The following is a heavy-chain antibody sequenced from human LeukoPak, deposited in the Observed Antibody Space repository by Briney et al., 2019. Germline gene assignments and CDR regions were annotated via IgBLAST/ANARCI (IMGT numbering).Heavy chain of an antibody. CDR3: ARVFESTIDY. V-gene: IGHV1-46*01. CDR2: INPSGSST. J-gene: IGHJ4*02. Sequence: ASVKVSCKASGYSFTSYYMHWVRQAPGQGLEWMGLINPSGSSTSYAQKFQGRLSLTRDMSTSTVYMELSSLRSEDTAVYYCARVFESTIDYWGQGTLVTVSS. D-gene: IGHD3-10*02. CDR1: GYSFTSYY.